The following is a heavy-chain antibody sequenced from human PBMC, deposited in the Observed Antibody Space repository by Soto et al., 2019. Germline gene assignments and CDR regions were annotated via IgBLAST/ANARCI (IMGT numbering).Heavy chain of an antibody. CDR2: LSGSGGST. CDR1: GFTFNTYA. CDR3: AKRYYGSWSYYAFDS. V-gene: IGHV3-23*01. D-gene: IGHD3-10*01. Sequence: EVQLLDSGGGLVQPGGSLRLSCAASGFTFNTYAMSWVRQAPGKGLEWVSTLSGSGGSTFYADSVKGRFTISRDNSKNTLYLQMNSLRAEDTAVYYCAKRYYGSWSYYAFDSWGQGTLVTVSS. J-gene: IGHJ4*02.